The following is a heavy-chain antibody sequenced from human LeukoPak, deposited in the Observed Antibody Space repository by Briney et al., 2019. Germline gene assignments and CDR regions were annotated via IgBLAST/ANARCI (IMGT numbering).Heavy chain of an antibody. D-gene: IGHD3-9*01. CDR3: ARSGHDYDILTGYPNAY. V-gene: IGHV3-23*01. CDR1: GFTFSSYA. CDR2: TSSSDPGT. Sequence: SGGSLRLSCAASGFTFSSYAMSWVRQGPGKGLEWVAATSSSDPGTYHADSVRGRFTISRDNSKNTLYLQMNSLRAEDTAVYYCARSGHDYDILTGYPNAYWGQGTLVTVSS. J-gene: IGHJ4*02.